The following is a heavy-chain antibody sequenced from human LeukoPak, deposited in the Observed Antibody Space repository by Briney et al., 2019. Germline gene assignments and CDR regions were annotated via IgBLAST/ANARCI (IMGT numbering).Heavy chain of an antibody. D-gene: IGHD3-10*01. CDR3: AKDPPYGSGSD. CDR1: GFTFSTYG. V-gene: IGHV3-NL1*01. Sequence: GRSLRLSCAASGFTFSTYGLHWVRQAPGKGLEWVSLIYSGGTTYYADSVKGRFTISRDNSKNTLYLKMNSLRAEDTAVYYCAKDPPYGSGSDWGQGTLVTVSS. CDR2: IYSGGTT. J-gene: IGHJ4*02.